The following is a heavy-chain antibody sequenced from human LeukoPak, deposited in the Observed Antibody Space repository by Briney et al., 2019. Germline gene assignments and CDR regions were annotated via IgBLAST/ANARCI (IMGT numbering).Heavy chain of an antibody. CDR1: GFTFSSYE. CDR3: FITMVRGRFDP. CDR2: ISSSGSTI. Sequence: GGSLRLSCAASGFTFSSYEMNWVRQAPGKGLEWVSYISSSGSTIYYADSVKGRFTISRDNAKNSLYLQMNSLRAEDTAVYYSFITMVRGRFDPWGQGTLVTVSS. D-gene: IGHD3-10*01. J-gene: IGHJ5*02. V-gene: IGHV3-48*03.